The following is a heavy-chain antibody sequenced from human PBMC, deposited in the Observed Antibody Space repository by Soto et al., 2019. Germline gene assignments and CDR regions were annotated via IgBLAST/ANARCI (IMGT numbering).Heavy chain of an antibody. CDR3: ATPVYDILTGPFDY. CDR1: VYTLTEFS. D-gene: IGHD3-9*01. V-gene: IGHV1-24*01. J-gene: IGHJ4*02. CDR2: FDPEDGET. Sequence: VTVSCTVSVYTLTEFSMHWVRQAPGKGLEWMGGFDPEDGETIYAQKFQGRVTMTEDTSTDTAYMELSSLRSEDTAVYYCATPVYDILTGPFDYWGQGTLVTVSS.